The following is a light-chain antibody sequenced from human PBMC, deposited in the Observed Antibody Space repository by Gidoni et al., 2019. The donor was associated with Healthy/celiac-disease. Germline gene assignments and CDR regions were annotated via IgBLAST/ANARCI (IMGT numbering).Light chain of an antibody. V-gene: IGKV3-20*01. Sequence: ETVLTQSPCTLSLSTGERATRSCRASQSVSSSYLAWYQQKPGQAPRLLIYGASSRATGIPDRFSGSGSGTDFTLTISRLEPEDCAVYYCQQYGSSPKLTFGGGTKVEIK. J-gene: IGKJ4*01. CDR3: QQYGSSPKLT. CDR2: GAS. CDR1: QSVSSSY.